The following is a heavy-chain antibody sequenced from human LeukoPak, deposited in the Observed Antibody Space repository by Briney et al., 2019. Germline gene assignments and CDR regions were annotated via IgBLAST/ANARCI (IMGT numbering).Heavy chain of an antibody. CDR1: GGSISSGAYY. CDR3: ARVRDYDSSGTFDY. V-gene: IGHV4-30-4*08. Sequence: SETLSLTCTVSGGSISSGAYYWSWIRQPPGKGLEWIGYIYYSGSTYYNPSLKSRVTISVDTTKNHFSLKLSSVTAADTTVYYCARVRDYDSSGTFDYWGQGTLVTVSS. CDR2: IYYSGST. J-gene: IGHJ4*02. D-gene: IGHD3-22*01.